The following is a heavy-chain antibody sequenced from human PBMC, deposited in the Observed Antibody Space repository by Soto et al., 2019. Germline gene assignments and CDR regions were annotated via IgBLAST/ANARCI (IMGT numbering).Heavy chain of an antibody. V-gene: IGHV1-3*01. J-gene: IGHJ4*02. CDR3: ATQSPDYDNRDFDY. CDR2: VNAGNENT. Sequence: VQLAQSGAEVKKPGASVKVSCQASGYRFTKYDIHWVRQAPGKRLEWMGWVNAGNENTKSSQKFQGSVSITWDTAASTVYMELSSLRSEDTAMYFCATQSPDYDNRDFDYWGQGTLVTVSS. CDR1: GYRFTKYD. D-gene: IGHD4-17*01.